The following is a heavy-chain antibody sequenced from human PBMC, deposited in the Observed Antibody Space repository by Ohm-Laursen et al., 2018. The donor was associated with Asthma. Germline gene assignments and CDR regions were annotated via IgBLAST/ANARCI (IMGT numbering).Heavy chain of an antibody. D-gene: IGHD6-6*01. V-gene: IGHV3-30-3*01. J-gene: IGHJ4*02. CDR3: ASPRWEDRQLANFDY. CDR1: GFTFRSYA. CDR2: GGSYYDGGLK. Sequence: RSLRLSCTASGFTFRSYAMHWVRQAPGKGPEWVAVGGSYYDGGLKYYADSVKGRFTISRNNSKNTLYLQMNSLRAEDTAVYYCASPRWEDRQLANFDYWGQGTLVTVSS.